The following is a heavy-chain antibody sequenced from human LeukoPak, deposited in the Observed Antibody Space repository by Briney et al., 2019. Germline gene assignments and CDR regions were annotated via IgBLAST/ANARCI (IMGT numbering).Heavy chain of an antibody. V-gene: IGHV4-61*01. J-gene: IGHJ3*02. D-gene: IGHD4-17*01. Sequence: SETLSLTCSVSGDSISGGSFSHHYWRWMRQPPGEGLEWIGDIYYIGSAKYNPSLKSRVTISIDTSTNQFSLRLTSVTAADTAVYYCARDTVTREAGDVFDIWGQGTMVTVSS. CDR1: GDSISGGSFSHHY. CDR3: ARDTVTREAGDVFDI. CDR2: IYYIGSA.